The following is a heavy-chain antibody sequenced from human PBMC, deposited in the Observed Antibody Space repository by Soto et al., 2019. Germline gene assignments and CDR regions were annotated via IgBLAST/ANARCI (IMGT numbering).Heavy chain of an antibody. Sequence: ASVKVSCKASGYTFTSYGISWVRQAPGQGLEWMGWISAYNGNTNYAQKLQGRVTMTTDTSTSTAYMELRSLRSDDTAVYYCARDFTGDVYNWFDPWGQGTLVTVSS. CDR2: ISAYNGNT. J-gene: IGHJ5*02. D-gene: IGHD3-16*01. CDR1: GYTFTSYG. V-gene: IGHV1-18*01. CDR3: ARDFTGDVYNWFDP.